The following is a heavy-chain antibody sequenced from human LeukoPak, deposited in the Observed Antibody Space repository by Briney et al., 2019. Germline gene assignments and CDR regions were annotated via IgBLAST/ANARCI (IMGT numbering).Heavy chain of an antibody. V-gene: IGHV3-49*03. CDR1: GFIFGDYA. Sequence: GGSLRLSCTASGFIFGDYAMSWFRQAPGKGLEWVGFIRNKAYSGTIEYAASVKGRFTISRDDSKSIAYLQMNSLKTEDTAVHYCTRHGTPSGYFDLWGRGTLVTVSS. CDR3: TRHGTPSGYFDL. J-gene: IGHJ2*01. D-gene: IGHD2-15*01. CDR2: IRNKAYSGTI.